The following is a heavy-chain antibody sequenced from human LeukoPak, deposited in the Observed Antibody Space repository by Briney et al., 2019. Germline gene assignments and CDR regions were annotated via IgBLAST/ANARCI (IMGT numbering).Heavy chain of an antibody. D-gene: IGHD1-26*01. CDR1: GGSISSGGYY. Sequence: SETLPLTCTVSGGSISSGGYYWSWIRQHPGKGLEWIGYIYYSGSTNYNPSLKSRVTISVDTSKNQFSLKLSSVTAADTAVYYCARVGSGSYDGSDYFDYWGQGTLVTVSS. CDR3: ARVGSGSYDGSDYFDY. V-gene: IGHV4-61*08. J-gene: IGHJ4*02. CDR2: IYYSGST.